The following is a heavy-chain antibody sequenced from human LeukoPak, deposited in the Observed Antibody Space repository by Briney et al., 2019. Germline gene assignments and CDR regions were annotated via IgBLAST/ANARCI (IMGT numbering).Heavy chain of an antibody. CDR1: GFTFNTYA. D-gene: IGHD6-19*01. CDR3: ARLSSSGWRNFDY. V-gene: IGHV3-64*01. Sequence: PGGSLRLSCAASGFTFNTYAIYWVRDAPGKGLECVSGIGSDGRSTYYANSVKGRFTISRDNSENTVYLQMGSLRGEDMAVYYCARLSSSGWRNFDYWGQGTLVTVSS. J-gene: IGHJ4*02. CDR2: IGSDGRST.